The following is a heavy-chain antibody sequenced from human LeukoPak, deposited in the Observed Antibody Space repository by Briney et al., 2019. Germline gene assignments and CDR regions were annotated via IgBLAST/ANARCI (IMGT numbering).Heavy chain of an antibody. J-gene: IGHJ2*01. Sequence: GGSLRLSCAASGFTFRSYAMIWVRQAPGKGLEWVSSISGRDDSTYYADSVKGRFTISRDNSKNTLYLQMNSLRAEDTAVYYCAKEGQFDWYFDLWGRGTLVTVSS. V-gene: IGHV3-23*01. CDR3: AKEGQFDWYFDL. D-gene: IGHD3-10*01. CDR1: GFTFRSYA. CDR2: ISGRDDST.